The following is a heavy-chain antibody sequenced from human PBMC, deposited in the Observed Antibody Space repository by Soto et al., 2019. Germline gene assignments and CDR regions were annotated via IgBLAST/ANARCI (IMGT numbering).Heavy chain of an antibody. Sequence: ASVKVSCKVSGYTLTELSMHWVRQAPGKGLEWMGGFDPEDGETIYAQKFQGRVTMTEDTSTDTAYMELSSLRSEDTVVYYCATLKSPTYYYDSSGYYYDRYFDYWGQGTLVTVS. CDR1: GYTLTELS. CDR3: ATLKSPTYYYDSSGYYYDRYFDY. V-gene: IGHV1-24*01. D-gene: IGHD3-22*01. J-gene: IGHJ4*02. CDR2: FDPEDGET.